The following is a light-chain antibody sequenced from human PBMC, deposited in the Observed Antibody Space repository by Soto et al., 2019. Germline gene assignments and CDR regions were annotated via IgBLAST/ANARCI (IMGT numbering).Light chain of an antibody. Sequence: QSVLTQRASVSGSPGQSITISCTGTSSDVGGYNYVSWYQQHPGKAPKLMIYEVSNRPSGVSNRFSGSKSGNTASLTISGLQAEDEADYYCSSYTSSSTPKVFGTGTKVTVL. CDR2: EVS. CDR1: SSDVGGYNY. V-gene: IGLV2-14*01. J-gene: IGLJ1*01. CDR3: SSYTSSSTPKV.